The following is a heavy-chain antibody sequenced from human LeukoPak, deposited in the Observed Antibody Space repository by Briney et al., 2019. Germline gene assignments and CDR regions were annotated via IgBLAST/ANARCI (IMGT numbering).Heavy chain of an antibody. D-gene: IGHD1-26*01. CDR1: GYSISSGYY. Sequence: PSETLSLTCTVSGYSISSGYYWGWIRQPPGKGLEWIGYIYSSRITNYNPSLKSRVTISVDTSKNQFSLKLSSVTAADTAVYYCARAVGATYFDYWGQGTLVTVSS. J-gene: IGHJ4*02. CDR3: ARAVGATYFDY. CDR2: IYSSRIT. V-gene: IGHV4-61*01.